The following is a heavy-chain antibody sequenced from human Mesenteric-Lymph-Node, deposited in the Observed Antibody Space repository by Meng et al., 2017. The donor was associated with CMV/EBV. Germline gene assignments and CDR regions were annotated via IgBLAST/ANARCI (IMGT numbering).Heavy chain of an antibody. Sequence: GESLKISCAASGFGFSDHWMSWVRQAPGKALELVANIKYDGSDIYYVDSVKGRFTISRDNAKNSLYLQMNSLRAEDTAVYYCARDGFIVGTTTSVPGYWGQGTLVTVSS. CDR1: GFGFSDHW. J-gene: IGHJ4*02. D-gene: IGHD1-26*01. CDR3: ARDGFIVGTTTSVPGY. V-gene: IGHV3-7*03. CDR2: IKYDGSDI.